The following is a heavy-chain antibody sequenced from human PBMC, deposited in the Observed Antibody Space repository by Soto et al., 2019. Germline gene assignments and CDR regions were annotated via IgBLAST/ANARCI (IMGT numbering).Heavy chain of an antibody. J-gene: IGHJ6*02. D-gene: IGHD4-4*01. CDR1: GFTFSSYA. V-gene: IGHV3-23*01. Sequence: GGSLRLSCAVSGFTFSSYAMTWARQAPGKGLEWVSGISGSDVSTYYADSVKGRFTISRDNSKNTLYLQMNSLRAEDTAVYFCARALWTALTPSYYRGMDVWGQGPTVTVS. CDR3: ARALWTALTPSYYRGMDV. CDR2: ISGSDVST.